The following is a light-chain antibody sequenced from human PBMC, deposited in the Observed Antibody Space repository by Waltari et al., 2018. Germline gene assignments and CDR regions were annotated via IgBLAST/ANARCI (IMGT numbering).Light chain of an antibody. J-gene: IGLJ3*02. V-gene: IGLV2-14*03. CDR3: SAYTYSSPFAWA. Sequence: QSALTQPASVSGSPGQSITLSCTGTSSDIGASYFVSWYHQHPGKAPKLIIFDVNKRPSGISDRFSGSKSGNTTSLTISRLQTGDEADYFCSAYTYSSPFAWAFGGGTKVTVL. CDR1: SSDIGASYF. CDR2: DVN.